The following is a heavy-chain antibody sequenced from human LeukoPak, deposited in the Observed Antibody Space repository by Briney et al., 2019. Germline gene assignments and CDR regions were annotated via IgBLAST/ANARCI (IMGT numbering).Heavy chain of an antibody. CDR2: INSDGTTT. CDR1: GFTFRSSW. D-gene: IGHD3-3*01. CDR3: ARSRDYDFWSGPPHSFDY. Sequence: GSLRLSCAASGFTFRSSWMHWVRQAPGKGLVWVSRINSDGTTTGYADAVKGRFTISRDNSKNTLYLQMNSLRAEDTAVYYCARSRDYDFWSGPPHSFDYWGQGTLVTVSS. V-gene: IGHV3-74*01. J-gene: IGHJ4*02.